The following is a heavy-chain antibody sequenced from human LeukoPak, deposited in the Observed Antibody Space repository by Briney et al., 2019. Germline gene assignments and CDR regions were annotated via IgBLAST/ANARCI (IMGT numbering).Heavy chain of an antibody. CDR2: INHSGST. CDR3: ARGRSTGYFDWSPPLYYYYGMDV. D-gene: IGHD3-9*01. J-gene: IGHJ6*04. V-gene: IGHV4-34*01. Sequence: SETLSLTCAVYGGSFSGYYRSWIRQPPGKGLEWIGEINHSGSTNYNSSLKSRVTISVDTSKNQFSLKLSSVTAADTAVYYCARGRSTGYFDWSPPLYYYYGMDVWGKGTTVTVSS. CDR1: GGSFSGYY.